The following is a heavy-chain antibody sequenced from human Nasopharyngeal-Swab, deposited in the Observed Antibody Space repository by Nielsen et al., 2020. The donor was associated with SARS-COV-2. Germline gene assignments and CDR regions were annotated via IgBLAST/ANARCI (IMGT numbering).Heavy chain of an antibody. CDR3: ARLHGVITIFGVVPGWFDP. J-gene: IGHJ5*02. CDR2: IYYSGSP. Sequence: GSLRLSCTVSGGSISSSSYYWGWIRQPPGKGLEWIGSIYYSGSPYYNPSLKSRVTISVDTSKNQFSLKLSSVTAADTAVYYCARLHGVITIFGVVPGWFDPWGQGTLVTVSS. V-gene: IGHV4-39*01. D-gene: IGHD3-3*01. CDR1: GGSISSSSYY.